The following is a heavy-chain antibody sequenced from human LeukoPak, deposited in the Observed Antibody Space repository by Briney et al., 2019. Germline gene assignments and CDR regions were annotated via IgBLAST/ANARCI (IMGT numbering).Heavy chain of an antibody. CDR3: ARLISSLYSGSSYYYYYYMDV. CDR2: IYYSGST. J-gene: IGHJ6*03. D-gene: IGHD1-26*01. Sequence: SETLSLTCTVSGGSISSSSYYWGWIRQPPGKGLEWIGSIYYSGSTYYNPSLKSRVTISVDTSKNQSSLKLSSVTAADTAVYYCARLISSLYSGSSYYYYYYMDVWGKGTTVTVSS. CDR1: GGSISSSSYY. V-gene: IGHV4-39*01.